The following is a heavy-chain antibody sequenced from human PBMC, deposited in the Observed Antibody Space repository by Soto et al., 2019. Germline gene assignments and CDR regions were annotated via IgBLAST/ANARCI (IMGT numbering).Heavy chain of an antibody. Sequence: SVKVSCKASGGTFSSYAISWVRQAPGQGLEWMGGIIPIFGTANYAQKFQGRVTITADESTSTAYMELSSLRSEDTAVYYCARASRGIVATIDNFDYWGQGTLVTVSS. D-gene: IGHD5-12*01. CDR3: ARASRGIVATIDNFDY. CDR1: GGTFSSYA. J-gene: IGHJ4*02. V-gene: IGHV1-69*13. CDR2: IIPIFGTA.